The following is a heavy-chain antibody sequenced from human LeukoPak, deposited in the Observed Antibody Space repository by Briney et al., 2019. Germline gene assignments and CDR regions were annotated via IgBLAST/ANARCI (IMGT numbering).Heavy chain of an antibody. V-gene: IGHV4-31*03. CDR1: GGSISSGGYY. Sequence: SETLSLTCTVSGGSISSGGYYWSWIRQHPGKGLEWIGEINHSGSTNYNPSLKSRVTISVDTSKNQFSLKLSSVTAADTAVYYCARMVVTASNWFDPWGQGTLVTVSS. J-gene: IGHJ5*02. CDR3: ARMVVTASNWFDP. CDR2: INHSGST. D-gene: IGHD2-21*02.